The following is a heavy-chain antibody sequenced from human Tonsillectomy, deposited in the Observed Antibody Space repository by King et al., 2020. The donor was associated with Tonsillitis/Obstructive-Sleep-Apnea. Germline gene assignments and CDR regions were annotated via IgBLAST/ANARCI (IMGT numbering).Heavy chain of an antibody. CDR3: ARGTAVVYYYYYYMDV. CDR1: GFSLNNARMG. V-gene: IGHV2-26*01. Sequence: VTLKESGPVLVKPTETLTLTCTVSGFSLNNARMGVSWIRQPPGKALEWLAHIFWNDEKSYSTSLKSRLTISKDTSKSQVVLTMTNMDPVDTATYYCARGTAVVYYYYYYMDVWGKGTTVTVSS. J-gene: IGHJ6*03. D-gene: IGHD5-18*01. CDR2: IFWNDEK.